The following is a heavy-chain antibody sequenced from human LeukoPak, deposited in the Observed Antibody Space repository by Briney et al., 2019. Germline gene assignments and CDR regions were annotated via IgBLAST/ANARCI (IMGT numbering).Heavy chain of an antibody. J-gene: IGHJ3*01. Sequence: GGSLRLSCAASGFTFSSYATSWVRQAPGKGLEWVSTVTGGGTTYYADSVNGRFTISRDNSENTLSLQMGSLRAEDTARYYCASAGYCSGGSCKRGDFDVWGQGTMVTVSS. V-gene: IGHV3-23*01. CDR3: ASAGYCSGGSCKRGDFDV. D-gene: IGHD2-15*01. CDR1: GFTFSSYA. CDR2: VTGGGTT.